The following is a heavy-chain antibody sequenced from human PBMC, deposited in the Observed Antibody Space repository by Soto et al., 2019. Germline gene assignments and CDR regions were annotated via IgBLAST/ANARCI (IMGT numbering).Heavy chain of an antibody. V-gene: IGHV3-15*01. J-gene: IGHJ4*02. CDR2: IKSKTDGGTR. CDR1: GFTFSDAW. D-gene: IGHD3-9*01. Sequence: EVYLVESGGGLVKPGGALRLSCAASGFTFSDAWMSWVRQAPGKGLEWDGRIKSKTDGGTRDYAAPVKGRVTISRDDSKNTLYLQMNSLKTEDTAVYYCTCLHYDILTGSKWHYFDYWGQGTLVTVSS. CDR3: TCLHYDILTGSKWHYFDY.